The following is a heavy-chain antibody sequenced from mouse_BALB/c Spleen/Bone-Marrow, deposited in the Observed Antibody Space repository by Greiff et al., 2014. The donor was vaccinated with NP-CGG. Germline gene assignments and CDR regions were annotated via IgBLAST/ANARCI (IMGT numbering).Heavy chain of an antibody. CDR3: ASYYDGSSYGFAY. J-gene: IGHJ3*01. CDR1: GFNIKDTY. Sequence: VQLQQSGAELVKPGASVKLSCTASGFNIKDTYMHWVKQRPEQGLEWIGRIDPANGNTKYDPNFQGKATITADTSSNTAYLQLSSLTSEDTAVYYCASYYDGSSYGFAYWGQGTLVTVSA. V-gene: IGHV14-3*02. CDR2: IDPANGNT. D-gene: IGHD1-1*01.